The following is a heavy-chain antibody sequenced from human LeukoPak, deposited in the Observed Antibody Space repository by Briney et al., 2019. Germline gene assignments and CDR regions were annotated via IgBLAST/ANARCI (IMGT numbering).Heavy chain of an antibody. CDR2: ISSSGNDR. V-gene: IGHV3-21*06. Sequence: GGSLRLSCVGSGFIFRSTSLNWVRQIPGKGLEWVSSISSSGNDRYYEGSVKGRFTISRDNAKNSVFLQMNNLRVEETGVYYCVRDRYCSGGSCYFFDSWGQGTLVTVPS. CDR1: GFIFRSTS. CDR3: VRDRYCSGGSCYFFDS. J-gene: IGHJ4*02. D-gene: IGHD2-15*01.